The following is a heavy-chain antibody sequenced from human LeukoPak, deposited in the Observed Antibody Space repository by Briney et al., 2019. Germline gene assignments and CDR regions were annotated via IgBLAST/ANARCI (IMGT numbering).Heavy chain of an antibody. CDR2: MNPNSGNT. J-gene: IGHJ6*03. CDR1: GYTFTSYD. CDR3: ARGSYYDILTGYPSIYYYYMDV. Sequence: ASVKVSCKASGYTFTSYDINWVRQATGQGLEWMGWMNPNSGNTGYAQKFQGRVTMTRNTSISTAYMELSSLRSEGTAVYYCARGSYYDILTGYPSIYYYYMDVWGKGTTVTVSS. V-gene: IGHV1-8*01. D-gene: IGHD3-9*01.